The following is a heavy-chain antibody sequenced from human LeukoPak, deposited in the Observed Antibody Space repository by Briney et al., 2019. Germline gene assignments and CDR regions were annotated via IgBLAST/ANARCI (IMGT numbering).Heavy chain of an antibody. CDR3: ARGSGITMVRGVIINWFDP. D-gene: IGHD3-10*01. CDR1: GGSSNGYY. J-gene: IGHJ5*02. V-gene: IGHV4-34*01. CDR2: INHSGST. Sequence: SETLSLTCAVYGGSSNGYYWSWIRQPPGKGLEWIGEINHSGSTNYNPSLKSRVTISVDTSKNQFSLKLSSVTAADTAVYYCARGSGITMVRGVIINWFDPWGQGTLVTVSS.